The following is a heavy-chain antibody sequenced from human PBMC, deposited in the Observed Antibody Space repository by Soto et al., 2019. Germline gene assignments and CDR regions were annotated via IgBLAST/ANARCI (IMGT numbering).Heavy chain of an antibody. CDR2: ISYDGSNK. CDR1: GFTFSSYA. Sequence: GGSLRLSCAASGFTFSSYAMHWVRQAPGKGLEWVAVISYDGSNKYYADSVKGRFTISRDNSKNTLYLQMNSLRAEDTAVYYCARRPMDSHAFDIWGQGTMVTVSS. J-gene: IGHJ3*02. CDR3: ARRPMDSHAFDI. V-gene: IGHV3-30-3*01.